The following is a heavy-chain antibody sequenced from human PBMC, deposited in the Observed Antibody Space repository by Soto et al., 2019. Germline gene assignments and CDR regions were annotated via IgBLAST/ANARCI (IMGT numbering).Heavy chain of an antibody. J-gene: IGHJ3*02. V-gene: IGHV3-21*01. D-gene: IGHD4-17*01. Sequence: EVQLVESGGGLVKPGGSLRLSCAASGFTFSSYSMNWVRQAPGKGLEWVSSISSSSSYIYYADSVKGRFTISRDNAKNSLYLQMNSLRAEDTAVYYCARDSYIDYGDYALEFVDIWGQGTMVTVSS. CDR1: GFTFSSYS. CDR3: ARDSYIDYGDYALEFVDI. CDR2: ISSSSSYI.